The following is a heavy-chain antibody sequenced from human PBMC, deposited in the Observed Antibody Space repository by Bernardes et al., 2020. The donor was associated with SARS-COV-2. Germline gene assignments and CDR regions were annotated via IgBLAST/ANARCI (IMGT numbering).Heavy chain of an antibody. D-gene: IGHD2-15*01. Sequence: GGSLRLSCTASGFTFIDVWMSWFRQVPGKGLEWVGRIKSTAHGGTLDYAAAVKGRFTISRDDSRNTLYLQLNSLRSEDTAVYYCAREPWACIDGSCNPEDYWGQGTLVTVSS. CDR3: AREPWACIDGSCNPEDY. CDR2: IKSTAHGGTL. V-gene: IGHV3-15*01. CDR1: GFTFIDVW. J-gene: IGHJ4*02.